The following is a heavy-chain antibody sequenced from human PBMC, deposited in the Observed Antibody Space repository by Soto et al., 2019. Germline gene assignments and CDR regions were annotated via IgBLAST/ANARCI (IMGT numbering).Heavy chain of an antibody. CDR1: EFIFNTYA. D-gene: IGHD2-15*01. CDR3: TRGGKYCYYVCVMDV. Sequence: QVQLVESGGGVVQPGRSLRLSCAASEFIFNTYAMHWVRQAPGKGLEWVAVISYDASDENYAESVKGRFIISRDNSKNTLYLQMNSRRPDDTAIYYCTRGGKYCYYVCVMDVWGQGTTVTVSS. CDR2: ISYDASDE. J-gene: IGHJ6*02. V-gene: IGHV3-30*03.